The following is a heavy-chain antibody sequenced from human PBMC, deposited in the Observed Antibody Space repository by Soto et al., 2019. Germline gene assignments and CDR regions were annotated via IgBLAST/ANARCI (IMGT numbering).Heavy chain of an antibody. Sequence: GGSLRLSCAASGFTFSSFGMHWVRQAPGKGLEWVAVISSGGSDKYYADSVKGRFTISRDNPRNTLYLQMNSLRAEDTAVYYCAKDADIGAAGYYFDYWGQGTLVTVSS. CDR1: GFTFSSFG. CDR3: AKDADIGAAGYYFDY. D-gene: IGHD6-13*01. V-gene: IGHV3-30*18. J-gene: IGHJ4*02. CDR2: ISSGGSDK.